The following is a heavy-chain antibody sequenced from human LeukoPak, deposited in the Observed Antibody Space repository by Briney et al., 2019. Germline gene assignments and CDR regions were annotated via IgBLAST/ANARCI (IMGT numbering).Heavy chain of an antibody. CDR2: LNPKISNT. J-gene: IGHJ4*02. CDR1: GYTFSDFTDYH. CDR3: VRDFWGTYDY. Sequence: ASVKVSCKASGYTFSDFTDYHLHWLLQAPGQGREGVGRLNPKISNTYYAQKFQGRVTITGDTSINTAYMELSSLRSDDTAMYYCVRDFWGTYDYWGQGTLVTVSS. V-gene: IGHV1-2*06. D-gene: IGHD3-16*01.